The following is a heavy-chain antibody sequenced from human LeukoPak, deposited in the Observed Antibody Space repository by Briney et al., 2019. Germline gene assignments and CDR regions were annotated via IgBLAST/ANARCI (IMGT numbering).Heavy chain of an antibody. D-gene: IGHD6-13*01. CDR2: IYTAGST. J-gene: IGHJ4*02. CDR3: AGGNSWPGLSY. Sequence: GGSLRLSCAASGFTVSGNYMSWVRQAPGKGLEWVSVIYTAGSTYNADSVKGRFTISRDKSKNTLYLQMNTLRAEDTAVYFCAGGNSWPGLSYWGQGTLLAVSS. CDR1: GFTVSGNY. V-gene: IGHV3-53*01.